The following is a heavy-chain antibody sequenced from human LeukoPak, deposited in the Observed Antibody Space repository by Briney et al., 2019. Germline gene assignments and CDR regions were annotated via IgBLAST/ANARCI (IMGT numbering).Heavy chain of an antibody. D-gene: IGHD2/OR15-2a*01. V-gene: IGHV4-4*02. J-gene: IGHJ2*01. CDR3: ASLRDCSGISYYFFDV. CDR1: GDSISSVKL. CDR2: IYSRGSI. Sequence: SETLSLTCVVSGDSISSVKLWSWVRQPPGEGLEWIGEIYSRGSINYNPSLKSRVSISMDKSRNQFSLELTSVTAADTAVYFCASLRDCSGISYYFFDVWGRGTLVTVSS.